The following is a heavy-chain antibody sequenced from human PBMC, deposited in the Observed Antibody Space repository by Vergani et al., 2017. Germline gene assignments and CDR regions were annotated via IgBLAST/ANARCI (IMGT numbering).Heavy chain of an antibody. J-gene: IGHJ4*02. Sequence: QVQLVQSGAEVKKPGSSVKVSCKASGGTFSSYAISWVRQAPGQGLEWMGGIIPIFGTANYAQKFQGRVTITADESTSTAYMVLSSLRSEDTAVYYCNAVTTSSQLRDYWGQGTLVTVSS. D-gene: IGHD4-17*01. CDR2: IIPIFGTA. CDR1: GGTFSSYA. V-gene: IGHV1-69*01. CDR3: NAVTTSSQLRDY.